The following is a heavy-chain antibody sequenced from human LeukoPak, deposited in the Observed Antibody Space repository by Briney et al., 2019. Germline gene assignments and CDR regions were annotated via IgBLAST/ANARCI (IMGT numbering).Heavy chain of an antibody. CDR3: AKDATFYGSGSYYDH. CDR1: GFSFSSYG. V-gene: IGHV3-33*06. CDR2: IWDDGSYK. Sequence: PGRSLTLSCAASGFSFSSYGMHWVRQAPGKGLEWVAVIWDDGSYKYYADSVKGRFTISRDNSKNTLYLQMNSLRAEDMALYYCAKDATFYGSGSYYDHWGQGTLVTVSS. J-gene: IGHJ4*02. D-gene: IGHD3-10*01.